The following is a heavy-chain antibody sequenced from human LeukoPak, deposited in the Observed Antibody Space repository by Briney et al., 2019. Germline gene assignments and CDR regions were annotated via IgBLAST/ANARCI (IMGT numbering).Heavy chain of an antibody. CDR2: SYYSGST. Sequence: SETLSLTCTVSGGSISSGDYYWSWIRQPPGKGLEWIGYSYYSGSTYYNPSLKSRVTISVDTSKNQFSLKLSSVTAADTAVYYCARTNPGIAAAGVGWFDPWGQGTLVTVSS. CDR3: ARTNPGIAAAGVGWFDP. J-gene: IGHJ5*02. D-gene: IGHD6-13*01. CDR1: GGSISSGDYY. V-gene: IGHV4-30-4*01.